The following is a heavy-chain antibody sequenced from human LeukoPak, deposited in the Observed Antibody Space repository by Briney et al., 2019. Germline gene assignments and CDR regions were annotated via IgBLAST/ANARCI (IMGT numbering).Heavy chain of an antibody. Sequence: GGSLRLSCAASEFTFSSYEMNWVRQAPGRGLEWVAYISRSGDIIYYEDSVKGRFTISRDNAKNSLYLQLNSLRAEDTAVYYCARVPRSSRIPIFRWGQGTLVTV. CDR1: EFTFSSYE. J-gene: IGHJ1*01. CDR2: ISRSGDII. V-gene: IGHV3-48*03. CDR3: ARVPRSSRIPIFR. D-gene: IGHD3-3*01.